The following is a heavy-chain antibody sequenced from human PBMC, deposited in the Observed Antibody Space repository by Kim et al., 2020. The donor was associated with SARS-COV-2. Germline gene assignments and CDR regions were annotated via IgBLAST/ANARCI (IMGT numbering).Heavy chain of an antibody. CDR1: GFTFSNYW. CDR2: IEQDGSEK. CDR3: ARGITKIRRVKAFDI. D-gene: IGHD3-10*01. J-gene: IGHJ3*02. Sequence: GGSLRLSCAASGFTFSNYWMSWVRQAPGKGLEWVANIEQDGSEKYYGDSVKGRFAISRDNAKNSRYLQMNSLRAEDTAVYYCARGITKIRRVKAFDIWGQGTMVTVS. V-gene: IGHV3-7*05.